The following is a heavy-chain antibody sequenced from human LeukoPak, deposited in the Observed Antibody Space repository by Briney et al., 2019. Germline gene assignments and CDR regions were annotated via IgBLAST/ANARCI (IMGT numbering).Heavy chain of an antibody. CDR3: ARFGWELLLYYFDY. CDR2: ISASGGST. D-gene: IGHD1-26*01. J-gene: IGHJ4*02. CDR1: GFTFSSYA. Sequence: GGSLRLSCAASGFTFSSYAMSWVRQAPKKGLEWVSVISASGGSTNYADSVKGRFTISRDNSKNTLYLQMNSLRAEDTAVYYCARFGWELLLYYFDYWGQGTLVTVSS. V-gene: IGHV3-23*01.